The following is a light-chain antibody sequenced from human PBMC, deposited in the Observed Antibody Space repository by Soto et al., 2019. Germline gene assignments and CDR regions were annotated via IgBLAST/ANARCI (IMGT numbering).Light chain of an antibody. CDR3: QQYYTRIA. CDR2: RAS. Sequence: DVVMTQSPDSLAVSLGERATINCKSSQSVLHSSNNENSVAWYQQKAGQRPKLLIYRASIRESGAPDRFSGSGSGTDFTLTISSLQAEDVAVYYCQQYYTRIAFGQGTRLEIK. V-gene: IGKV4-1*01. J-gene: IGKJ5*01. CDR1: QSVLHSSNNENS.